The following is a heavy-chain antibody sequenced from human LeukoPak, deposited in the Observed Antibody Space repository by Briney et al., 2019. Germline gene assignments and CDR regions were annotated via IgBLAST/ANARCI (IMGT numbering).Heavy chain of an antibody. CDR1: GFTFGSYA. V-gene: IGHV3-23*01. J-gene: IGHJ6*02. D-gene: IGHD1-26*01. CDR2: ISGSGGST. CDR3: AKDGRLEYYYYGMDV. Sequence: GGSLRLSCAASGFTFGSYAMSWARQAPGKGLEWVSAISGSGGSTYYADSVKGRFTISRDNSKNTLYLQMNSPRAEDTAVYYCAKDGRLEYYYYGMDVWGQGTTVTVSS.